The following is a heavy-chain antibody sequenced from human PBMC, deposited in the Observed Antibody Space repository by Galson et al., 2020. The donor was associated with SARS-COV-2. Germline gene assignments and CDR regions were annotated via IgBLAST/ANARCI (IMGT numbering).Heavy chain of an antibody. D-gene: IGHD4-17*01. V-gene: IGHV1-18*04. J-gene: IGHJ4*02. CDR1: GYTFNTYG. Sequence: GESLKISCKASGYTFNTYGISWVRQAPGQGLEWMGWISPYSGSTRYAQKFQGRVTMTTDTFTNTVYMEVRSLRSDDTAVYYCGRDVSTLTYCDHWGQGTRVTVSS. CDR2: ISPYSGST. CDR3: GRDVSTLTYCDH.